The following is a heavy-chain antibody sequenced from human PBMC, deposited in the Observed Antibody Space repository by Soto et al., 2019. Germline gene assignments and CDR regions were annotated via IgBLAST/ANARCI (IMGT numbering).Heavy chain of an antibody. Sequence: SETLSLTCTVSGGSISSSSYYWGWIRQPPGKGLEWIGSIYYSGSTYYNPSLKSRVTISVDTSKNQFSLKLSSVTAADTAVYYCARPFSGYSSSTPFGYWGQGTLVTVSS. V-gene: IGHV4-39*01. CDR1: GGSISSSSYY. J-gene: IGHJ4*02. CDR3: ARPFSGYSSSTPFGY. CDR2: IYYSGST. D-gene: IGHD6-13*01.